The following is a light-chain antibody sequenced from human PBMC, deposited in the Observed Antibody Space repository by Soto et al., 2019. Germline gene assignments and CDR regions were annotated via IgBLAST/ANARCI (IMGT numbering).Light chain of an antibody. CDR3: HQRSHWPPS. J-gene: IGKJ3*01. CDR2: DAS. CDR1: QSVSSL. Sequence: EIVLTQSPATLSLFPGERATLSCRASQSVSSLLGWYQQKPGQAPRLLIYDASNRATGSPARFSGSGSGTDFTLTISSLEPEDFGVYYCHQRSHWPPSFGPGTTVDIK. V-gene: IGKV3-11*01.